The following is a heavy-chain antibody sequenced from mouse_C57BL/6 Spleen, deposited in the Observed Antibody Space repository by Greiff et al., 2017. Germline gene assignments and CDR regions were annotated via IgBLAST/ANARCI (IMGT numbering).Heavy chain of an antibody. Sequence: VQLQQPGTELVKPGASVKLSCKASGYTFTSYWMHWAKQRPGQGLEWIGNINPSNGGTNYNEKFKSKATLTVDKSSSTAYMQLSSLTSEDSAVYYCARGMGDGYAWFAYWGQGTLVTVSA. J-gene: IGHJ3*01. CDR1: GYTFTSYW. D-gene: IGHD2-3*01. CDR3: ARGMGDGYAWFAY. V-gene: IGHV1-53*01. CDR2: INPSNGGT.